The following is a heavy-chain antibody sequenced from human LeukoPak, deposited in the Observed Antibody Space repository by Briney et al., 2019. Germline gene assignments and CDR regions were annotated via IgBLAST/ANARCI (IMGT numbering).Heavy chain of an antibody. CDR3: ARGRAFDI. J-gene: IGHJ3*02. CDR1: GGSLSGYY. V-gene: IGHV4-34*01. Sequence: PSETLSLTCAVYGGSLSGYYWSWVRQPPGKGLEWIGEINHSGSTNYNPSLKSRVTISVDTSKNQFSLKLSSVTAADTAVYYCARGRAFDIWGQGTMVSVSS. CDR2: INHSGST.